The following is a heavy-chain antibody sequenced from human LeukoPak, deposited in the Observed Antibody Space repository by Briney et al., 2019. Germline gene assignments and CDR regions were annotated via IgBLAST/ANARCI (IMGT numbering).Heavy chain of an antibody. CDR2: IYYSGTT. D-gene: IGHD3-3*01. J-gene: IGHJ4*02. V-gene: IGHV4-61*01. CDR1: GGSVSSGTYY. CDR3: ASYDFWSGYYRFDY. Sequence: SETLSLTCTVSGGSVSSGTYYWSWIRQPPGKGLEWIGYIYYSGTTNYNPSLKSRVTISIDTSRNQFSLKLSSVTAADTAVYYCASYDFWSGYYRFDYWGQGTLVTVSS.